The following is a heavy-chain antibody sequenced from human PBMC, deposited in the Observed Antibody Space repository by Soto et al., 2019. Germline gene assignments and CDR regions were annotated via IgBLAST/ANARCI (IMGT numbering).Heavy chain of an antibody. Sequence: EVQLVESGGGLVRPGGSLRLSCAASEFTFNTHTMNWVRQAPGKGLEWVSSITGTSSYIYYADSVKGRFTISRDNAKNSLYLQMTSLRAEDTAVYYCASPLSVQRYSYGLGHWGQGTLVTVSS. CDR2: ITGTSSYI. D-gene: IGHD5-18*01. CDR3: ASPLSVQRYSYGLGH. V-gene: IGHV3-21*06. CDR1: EFTFNTHT. J-gene: IGHJ4*02.